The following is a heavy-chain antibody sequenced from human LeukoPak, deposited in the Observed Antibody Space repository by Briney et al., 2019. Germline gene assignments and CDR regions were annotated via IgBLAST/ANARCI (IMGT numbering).Heavy chain of an antibody. CDR1: GDSVSSNSAA. D-gene: IGHD7-27*01. Sequence: SQTLSLTCVIPGDSVSSNSAAWRWIRQSPSRGLEWLVRTYYRSGWYNDYALSVKSRITINPDSSKNQVSLQLNSVTPEDTAVYYCSRELAWGPADYWGQGTLVTVSS. V-gene: IGHV6-1*01. CDR3: SRELAWGPADY. CDR2: TYYRSGWYN. J-gene: IGHJ4*02.